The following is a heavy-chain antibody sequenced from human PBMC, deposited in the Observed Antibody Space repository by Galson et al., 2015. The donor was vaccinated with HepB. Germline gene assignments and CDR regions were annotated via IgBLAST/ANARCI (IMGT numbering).Heavy chain of an antibody. D-gene: IGHD3-10*01. CDR1: GFTFGDYA. Sequence: SLRLSCAASGFTFGDYAMSWVRQAPGKGLEWVGFIRSKAYGGTTEYAASVKGRFTISRDDSKSIAYLQMNSLKTEDTAVYYCTRDRIYYGSGSYYFYWGQGTLVTVSS. V-gene: IGHV3-49*04. CDR2: IRSKAYGGTT. CDR3: TRDRIYYGSGSYYFY. J-gene: IGHJ4*02.